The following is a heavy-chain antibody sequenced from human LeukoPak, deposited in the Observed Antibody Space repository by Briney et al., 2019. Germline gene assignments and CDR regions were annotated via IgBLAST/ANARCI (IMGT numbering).Heavy chain of an antibody. CDR2: MNPNSGNT. D-gene: IGHD6-13*01. J-gene: IGHJ3*02. CDR3: ASRTGIAAAGTDAFDI. Sequence: ASVKVSCKASGYTFTSYDINWVRQATGQGLEWMGWMNPNSGNTGYAQKFQGRVTMTRNTSISTAYMELSSLRSEDTAVYYCASRTGIAAAGTDAFDIWGRGTMVTVSS. CDR1: GYTFTSYD. V-gene: IGHV1-8*01.